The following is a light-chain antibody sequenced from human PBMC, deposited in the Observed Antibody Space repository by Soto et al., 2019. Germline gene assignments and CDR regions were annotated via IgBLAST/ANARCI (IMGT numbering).Light chain of an antibody. CDR2: EVS. V-gene: IGLV2-14*01. J-gene: IGLJ3*02. Sequence: QSVLTQPASVSGSPGQSITISCTGTSSDIGAYNYVSWYQQHPGKAPKLIISEVSDRPSGVSNRFSGSKSGNTASLTISGLQAEDEAEYFCSSYTTTNTLWVFGGGTKVTVL. CDR1: SSDIGAYNY. CDR3: SSYTTTNTLWV.